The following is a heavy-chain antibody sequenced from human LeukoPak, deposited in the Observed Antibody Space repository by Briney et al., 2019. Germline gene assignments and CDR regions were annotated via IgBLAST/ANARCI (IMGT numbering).Heavy chain of an antibody. J-gene: IGHJ4*02. CDR2: IYSSGST. CDR3: ARHSSSGYYHFDY. CDR1: GGSISNFY. V-gene: IGHV4-59*01. Sequence: PSETLSLTCTVSGGSISNFYWSWIRQPPGKGLEWVGYIYSSGSTNYNPSLKSRVTISVDTSKNQFSLKLSSVTAADTAVYYCARHSSSGYYHFDYWGQGTLVTVSS. D-gene: IGHD3-22*01.